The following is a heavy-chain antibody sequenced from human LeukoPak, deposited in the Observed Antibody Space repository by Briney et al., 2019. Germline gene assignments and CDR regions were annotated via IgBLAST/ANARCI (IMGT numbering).Heavy chain of an antibody. D-gene: IGHD3-3*01. Sequence: PSETLSLTCTVSGGSFSSGSYYWSWIRQPPGKGLEWIGYIYYSGSTNYNPSLKSRVTISVDTSKNQFSLKLSSVTAADTAVYYCARGATIFGVVIKPADYWGQGTLVTVSS. CDR3: ARGATIFGVVIKPADY. J-gene: IGHJ4*02. V-gene: IGHV4-61*01. CDR2: IYYSGST. CDR1: GGSFSSGSYY.